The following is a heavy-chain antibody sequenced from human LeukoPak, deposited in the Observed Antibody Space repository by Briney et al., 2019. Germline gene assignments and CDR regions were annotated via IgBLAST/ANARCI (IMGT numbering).Heavy chain of an antibody. CDR2: ISYDGSNK. CDR1: GFTFSSYG. J-gene: IGHJ4*02. D-gene: IGHD2/OR15-2a*01. Sequence: PGGSLRLSCAASGFTFSSYGMHWVRQAPGKGLEWVAVISYDGSNKYYADSVKGRFTISRDNSKNTLYLQMNSLRAEDTAVYFCARGSPFAQNWGQGTLVTVSS. V-gene: IGHV3-30*03. CDR3: ARGSPFAQN.